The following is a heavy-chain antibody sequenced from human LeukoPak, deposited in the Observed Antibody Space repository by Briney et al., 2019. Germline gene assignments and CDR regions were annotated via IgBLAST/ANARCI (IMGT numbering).Heavy chain of an antibody. D-gene: IGHD2-15*01. Sequence: SETLSLTCAVSGGSISSGGYSWSWIRQPPGKGLEWIGYIYHSGSTYYNPSLKSRVTISVDRSKNQFSLKLSSVTAADTAVYYCAREADMYGMDVWGQGTTVTVSS. CDR2: IYHSGST. CDR1: GGSISSGGYS. CDR3: AREADMYGMDV. J-gene: IGHJ6*02. V-gene: IGHV4-30-2*01.